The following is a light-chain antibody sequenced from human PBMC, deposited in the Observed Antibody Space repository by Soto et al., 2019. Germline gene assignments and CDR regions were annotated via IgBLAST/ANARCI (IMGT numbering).Light chain of an antibody. CDR3: QQSNSFPLT. CDR2: TAS. V-gene: IGKV1D-12*01. J-gene: IGKJ4*01. CDR1: QGIGSR. Sequence: DIQETQSPSSMSASVATRVTITCRASQGIGSRLTWYQHKPGKAPKLLISTASSLQSGVPSRFSGSGSGTEFTLTISSLQPEDFATYYCQQSNSFPLTFGGGTKVDIK.